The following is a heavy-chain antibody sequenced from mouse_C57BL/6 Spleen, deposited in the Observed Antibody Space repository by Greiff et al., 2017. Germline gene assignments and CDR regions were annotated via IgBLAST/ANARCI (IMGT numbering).Heavy chain of an antibody. D-gene: IGHD1-1*01. CDR2: IDPSDSYT. V-gene: IGHV1-50*01. CDR1: GYTFTSYW. J-gene: IGHJ3*01. CDR3: AKGDPYGSSYGFAY. Sequence: VQLQQPGAELVKPGASVKLSCKASGYTFTSYWMQWVKQRPGQGLEWIGEIDPSDSYTNYTQKFKGKATLTVDTSSSTAYMQLSSLTSEDSAVYYCAKGDPYGSSYGFAYWGQGTLVTVSA.